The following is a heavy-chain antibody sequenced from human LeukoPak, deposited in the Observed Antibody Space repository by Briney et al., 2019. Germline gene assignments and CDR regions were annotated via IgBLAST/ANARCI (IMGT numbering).Heavy chain of an antibody. CDR3: AKDHVGRSGSYLAFDY. J-gene: IGHJ4*02. Sequence: GGSLRLSCAASGFTFSSYAMHWVRQAPGKGLEWVSVISGSGDSTYYSDSVKGRFTISRDNSKNTLHLQMNSLRAEDTAVYYCAKDHVGRSGSYLAFDYWGQGTLVTVSS. D-gene: IGHD1-26*01. CDR1: GFTFSSYA. CDR2: ISGSGDST. V-gene: IGHV3-23*01.